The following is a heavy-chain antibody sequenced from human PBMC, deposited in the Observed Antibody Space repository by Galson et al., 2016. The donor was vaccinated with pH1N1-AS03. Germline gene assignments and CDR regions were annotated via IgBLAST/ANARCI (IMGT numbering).Heavy chain of an antibody. V-gene: IGHV1-46*01. D-gene: IGHD3-3*01. CDR3: AGRQNGRHYDFWSGARGFDS. CDR1: GYTFIRYY. J-gene: IGHJ4*02. Sequence: SVKVSCKASGYTFIRYYMHWVRQAPGRGLEWMGVINPSGGSTTYAEKFQGRVTMTRDTSTSTVYMEVRSLRSEDTAVYYCAGRQNGRHYDFWSGARGFDSWGQGTLVTVSS. CDR2: INPSGGST.